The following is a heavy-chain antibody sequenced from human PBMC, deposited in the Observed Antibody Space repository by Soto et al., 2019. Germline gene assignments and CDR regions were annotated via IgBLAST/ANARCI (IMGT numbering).Heavy chain of an antibody. V-gene: IGHV1-69*13. Sequence: SVKVSCKDSGGLFSSYAISWVRQAPGQGLEWMGGIIPVFDTPYYAQKFQGGVTITADESTNTAYLELSSLRSDDTAMYYCARGDSPYVWFNEFWGQGSRVTVSS. D-gene: IGHD3-16*01. CDR2: IIPVFDTP. CDR3: ARGDSPYVWFNEF. J-gene: IGHJ4*02. CDR1: GGLFSSYA.